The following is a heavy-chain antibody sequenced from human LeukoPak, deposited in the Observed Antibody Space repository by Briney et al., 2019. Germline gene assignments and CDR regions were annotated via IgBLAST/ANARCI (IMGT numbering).Heavy chain of an antibody. CDR3: ARAPGDFWSGDLRGYFDY. Sequence: SETLSLTCTVSGGSISSYYWSWIRQPPGKGLEWIGYIYYRGSTNYNPSLKSRVTISVDTSKNQFSLKLSSVTAADTAVYYCARAPGDFWSGDLRGYFDYWGQGTLVTVSS. J-gene: IGHJ4*02. D-gene: IGHD3-3*01. CDR1: GGSISSYY. CDR2: IYYRGST. V-gene: IGHV4-59*01.